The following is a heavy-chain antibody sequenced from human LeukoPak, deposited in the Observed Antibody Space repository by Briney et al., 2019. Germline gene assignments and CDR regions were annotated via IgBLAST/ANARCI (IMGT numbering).Heavy chain of an antibody. J-gene: IGHJ4*02. CDR3: ARARYSSSWACDY. V-gene: IGHV4-59*01. CDR1: GGSISSYY. D-gene: IGHD6-13*01. Sequence: SETLSLTCTVSGGSISSYYWSWIRQPPGKGLEWIGYIYYSGSTNYNPSLKSRVTISVDTSKNQFSLKLSSVTAADTAVYYCARARYSSSWACDYWGRGTLVTVSS. CDR2: IYYSGST.